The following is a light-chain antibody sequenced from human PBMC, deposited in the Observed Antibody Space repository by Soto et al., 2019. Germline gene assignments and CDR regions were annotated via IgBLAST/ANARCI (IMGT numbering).Light chain of an antibody. V-gene: IGKV2-24*01. CDR1: QNLVGSDGNSY. CDR3: MQTSQFPRT. CDR2: KVS. Sequence: DIVMTQTPLSSPVTLGQPASISCRSSQNLVGSDGNSYLSWLQQRPGQPPRLLIYKVSHRFSGVPERFSGSGAGTDVTLKISRVEADDVGVYYCMQTSQFPRTFGQGTKVEIK. J-gene: IGKJ1*01.